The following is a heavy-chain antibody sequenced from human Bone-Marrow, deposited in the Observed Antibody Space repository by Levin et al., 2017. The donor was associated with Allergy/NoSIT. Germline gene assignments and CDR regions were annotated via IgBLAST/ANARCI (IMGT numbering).Heavy chain of an antibody. CDR2: ISSSSSTI. CDR3: ARDVGHYYDVIYYFDY. J-gene: IGHJ4*02. V-gene: IGHV3-48*04. D-gene: IGHD3-22*01. Sequence: GGSLRLSCAASGFTFSSYSMNWVREAPGKGLEWVSYISSSSSTIYYADSVKGRFTISRDNAKNSLYLQMNSLRAEDTAVYYCARDVGHYYDVIYYFDYWGQGTLVTVSS. CDR1: GFTFSSYS.